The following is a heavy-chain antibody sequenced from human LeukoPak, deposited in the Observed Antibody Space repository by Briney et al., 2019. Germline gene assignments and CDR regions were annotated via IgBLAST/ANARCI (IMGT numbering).Heavy chain of an antibody. V-gene: IGHV4-59*12. Sequence: SETLSLTCSVSGGSISGYYWSWIRQPPGKGLEWIGYIYYSGSTYYNPSLKSRVTISVDTSKNQFSLKLSSVTAADTAVYYCARDQGDYWGQGTLVTVSS. CDR2: IYYSGST. CDR1: GGSISGYY. J-gene: IGHJ4*02. CDR3: ARDQGDY.